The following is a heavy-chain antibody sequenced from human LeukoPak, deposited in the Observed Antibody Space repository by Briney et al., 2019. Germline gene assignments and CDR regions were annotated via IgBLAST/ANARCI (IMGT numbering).Heavy chain of an antibody. J-gene: IGHJ4*02. CDR3: ARDHDDGVQRD. CDR2: ISSSSSYI. D-gene: IGHD1-1*01. Sequence: GGSLRLSCAASGFTFRSYSMNWVRQAPGKGLEWVSSISSSSSYIYYEDSVKGRFTISRDNAKNPLYLQMNSLRAEETAVYYCARDHDDGVQRDWGQGSLVNVSS. CDR1: GFTFRSYS. V-gene: IGHV3-21*01.